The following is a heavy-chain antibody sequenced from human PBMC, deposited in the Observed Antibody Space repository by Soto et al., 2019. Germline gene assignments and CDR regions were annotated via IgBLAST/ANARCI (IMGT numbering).Heavy chain of an antibody. V-gene: IGHV1-24*01. D-gene: IGHD3-22*01. CDR3: ATPGRVYYDSSGYIPAAFDI. J-gene: IGHJ3*02. CDR1: GYTLTELS. Sequence: VASVKVSCKVSGYTLTELSMHWVRQAPGKGLEWMGGFDPEDGETIYAQKFQGRVTMTEDTSTDTAYMELSSLRSEDTAVYYCATPGRVYYDSSGYIPAAFDIWGQGTMVTVSS. CDR2: FDPEDGET.